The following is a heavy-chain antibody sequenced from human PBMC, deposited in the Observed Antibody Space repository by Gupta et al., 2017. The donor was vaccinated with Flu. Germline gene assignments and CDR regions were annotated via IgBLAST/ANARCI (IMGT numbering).Heavy chain of an antibody. V-gene: IGHV3-23*01. CDR2: VSGIGVYM. J-gene: IGHJ4*02. CDR3: AKVKNFYDGTDYQYYYDY. D-gene: IGHD3-22*01. Sequence: EVQLLESGGGLIQPGGSLRLSCAASGFTFTGYAMSWVRPAPGKGLEWVSCVSGIGVYMYYADSVKGRFTISRDNSKNTLFLQMNSVRAEDTAIYYCAKVKNFYDGTDYQYYYDYWGQGTLVTVSS. CDR1: GFTFTGYA.